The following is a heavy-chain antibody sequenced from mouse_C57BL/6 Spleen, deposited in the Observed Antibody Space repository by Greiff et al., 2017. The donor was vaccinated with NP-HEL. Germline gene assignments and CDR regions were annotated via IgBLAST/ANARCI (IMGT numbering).Heavy chain of an antibody. CDR3: ARDCGSRGGWFAY. Sequence: QVQLKQSGAELVKPGASVKISCKASGYAFSSYWMNWVKQRPGKGLEWIGQIYPGDGDTNYNGKFKGKATLTADKSSSTAYMQLSSLTSEDSAVYFCARDCGSRGGWFAYWGQGTLVTVSA. CDR2: IYPGDGDT. CDR1: GYAFSSYW. D-gene: IGHD1-1*01. J-gene: IGHJ3*01. V-gene: IGHV1-80*01.